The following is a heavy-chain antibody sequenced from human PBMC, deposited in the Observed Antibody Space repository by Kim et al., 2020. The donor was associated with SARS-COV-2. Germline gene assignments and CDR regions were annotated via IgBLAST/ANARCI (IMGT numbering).Heavy chain of an antibody. V-gene: IGHV3-48*03. CDR1: GFTFSSYE. J-gene: IGHJ4*02. CDR3: ARNLYNKGLNFFDY. CDR2: ITNSGTIT. Sequence: GGSLRLSCAASGFTFSSYEMNWVRQAPGKGLEWVSYITNSGTITYYADSLKGRFTVSRDNAKNSLYLQMNSLRAEDTGVYYCARNLYNKGLNFFDYLGQG. D-gene: IGHD1-20*01.